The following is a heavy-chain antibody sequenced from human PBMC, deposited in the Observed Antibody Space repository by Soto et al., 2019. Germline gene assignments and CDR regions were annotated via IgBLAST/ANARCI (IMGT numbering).Heavy chain of an antibody. CDR1: GGSISSGRYS. V-gene: IGHV4-31*03. D-gene: IGHD3-9*01. CDR2: IYYSGST. J-gene: IGHJ6*02. CDR3: ARSSSYYDILTGYRNPYYYYGMDV. Sequence: SETLSLTCTVSGGSISSGRYSWSWIRQHPGKGLEWIGYIYYSGSTYYNPSLKSRVTISVDTSKSQFSLKLSSVTAADTAVYYCARSSSYYDILTGYRNPYYYYGMDVWGQGTTVTVS.